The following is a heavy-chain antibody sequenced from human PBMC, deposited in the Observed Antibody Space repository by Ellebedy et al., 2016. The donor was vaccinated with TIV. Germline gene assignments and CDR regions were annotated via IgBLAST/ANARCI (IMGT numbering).Heavy chain of an antibody. CDR2: ISAYNGNT. CDR1: GYTFTSYG. D-gene: IGHD6-19*01. Sequence: AASVKVSCKASGYTFTSYGISWVRQAPGQGLEWMGWISAYNGNTNYAQKLQGRVTMTTDTSTSTAYMELRSLRSDDTAVYYCARDSIAVAGTGYYYYGMDVWGQGTTVTVSS. CDR3: ARDSIAVAGTGYYYYGMDV. V-gene: IGHV1-18*01. J-gene: IGHJ6*02.